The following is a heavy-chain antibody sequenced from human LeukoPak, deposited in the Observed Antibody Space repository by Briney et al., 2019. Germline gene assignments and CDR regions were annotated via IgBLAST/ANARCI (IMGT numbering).Heavy chain of an antibody. CDR3: ARDGYSSGWYVRGFDY. J-gene: IGHJ4*02. V-gene: IGHV1-69*05. D-gene: IGHD6-19*01. CDR1: GGTFSSYA. Sequence: SVKVSCKASGGTFSSYAISWVRQAPGQGLEWMGRIIPIFGTADYAQKFQSRVTITTDESTSTAYMELSSLRSEDTAVYYCARDGYSSGWYVRGFDYWGQGTLVTVSS. CDR2: IIPIFGTA.